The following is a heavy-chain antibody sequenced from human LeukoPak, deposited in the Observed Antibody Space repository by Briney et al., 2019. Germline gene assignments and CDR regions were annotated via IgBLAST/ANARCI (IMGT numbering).Heavy chain of an antibody. Sequence: GGSLRLSCAASEFTFSNYAMNWVRQAPGKGLEWVSGISGGGGSTYYADSVKGRFAISRDNSKNTLYLQMDSLRAEDTALYYCAKGSGINHYHWIDPWGQGTLVTVSS. D-gene: IGHD1-14*01. J-gene: IGHJ5*02. CDR3: AKGSGINHYHWIDP. V-gene: IGHV3-23*01. CDR1: EFTFSNYA. CDR2: ISGGGGST.